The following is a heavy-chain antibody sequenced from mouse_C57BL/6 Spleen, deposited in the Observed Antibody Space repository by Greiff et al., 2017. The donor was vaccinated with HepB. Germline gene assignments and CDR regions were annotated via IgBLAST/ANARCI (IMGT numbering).Heavy chain of an antibody. CDR3: ARGVYYGLTKDYFDY. D-gene: IGHD2-1*01. CDR2: IDPSDSYT. CDR1: GYTFTSYW. V-gene: IGHV1-50*01. J-gene: IGHJ2*01. Sequence: QVQLQQPGAELVKPGASVKLSCKASGYTFTSYWMQWVKQRPGQGLEWIGEIDPSDSYTNYNQKFKGKATLTVDTSSSTAYMQLSSLTSEDSAVYYCARGVYYGLTKDYFDYWGQGTTLTVSS.